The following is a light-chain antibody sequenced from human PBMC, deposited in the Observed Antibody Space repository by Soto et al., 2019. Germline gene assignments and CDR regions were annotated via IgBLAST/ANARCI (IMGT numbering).Light chain of an antibody. J-gene: IGKJ1*01. CDR3: QQYGSSPPT. CDR1: QSVSSC. CDR2: DAS. V-gene: IGKV3-20*01. Sequence: EIVLTQSPATLSLSPGERATLSCRASQSVSSCLAWYQQKPGQAPRLLIYDASSRATGIPDRFSGSGSGTDFTLTISRLEPEDFAVYYCQQYGSSPPTFGQGTKVDIK.